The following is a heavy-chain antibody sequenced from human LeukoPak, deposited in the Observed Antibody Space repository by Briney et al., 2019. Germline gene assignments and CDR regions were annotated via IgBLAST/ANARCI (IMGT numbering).Heavy chain of an antibody. D-gene: IGHD6-6*01. CDR3: ARDGSSFIFDY. CDR2: ISSSSSYI. V-gene: IGHV3-21*01. CDR1: GFTFSSYS. J-gene: IGHJ4*02. Sequence: GGSLRLSCAASGFTFSSYSMNWVRQAPGKGLEWVSSISSSSSYIYYADSVKGRFTISRDNAKNSLYLQMNSLRAEDTAVYYCARDGSSFIFDYWAREPWSPSPQ.